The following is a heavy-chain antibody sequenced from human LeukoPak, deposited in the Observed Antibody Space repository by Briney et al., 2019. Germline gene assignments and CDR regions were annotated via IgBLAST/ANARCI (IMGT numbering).Heavy chain of an antibody. CDR2: IIPIFGTA. Sequence: APVRVSCKAAGGTVSRYAISWVRQAAGQGVEWRGGIIPIFGTANYAQKFQGRVTITTDESTSTAYMELSSLRSEDTAVYYCASGDYGSTAVDYYYYMDVWGKGTTVTVSS. J-gene: IGHJ6*03. CDR1: GGTVSRYA. D-gene: IGHD4-17*01. CDR3: ASGDYGSTAVDYYYYMDV. V-gene: IGHV1-69*05.